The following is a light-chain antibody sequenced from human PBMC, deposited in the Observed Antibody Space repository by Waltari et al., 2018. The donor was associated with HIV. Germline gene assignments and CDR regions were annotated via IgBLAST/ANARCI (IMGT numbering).Light chain of an antibody. CDR3: QNYNSAPYT. J-gene: IGKJ2*01. CDR2: AAS. Sequence: DIQMTQSPSSLSASVGGSVTITCRASHDINNRLAWYQRKPAKAPSLLIYAASTLQSGVPSRFSGNESGTDFTLTISSLQPEDVASYFCQNYNSAPYTFGQGTKLEIK. CDR1: HDINNR. V-gene: IGKV1-27*01.